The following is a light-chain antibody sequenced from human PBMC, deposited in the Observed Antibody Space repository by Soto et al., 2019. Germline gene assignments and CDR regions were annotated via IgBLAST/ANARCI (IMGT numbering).Light chain of an antibody. Sequence: EIVMTQFPATLSVSPGERATLSCRASQSVSGNLAWYQQKPGQAPRLLIYGASTRATGIPARFSGSGSGTEFTLTISSLQSEDFAVYYCQQYNKWPPITFGQGTKLEIK. CDR2: GAS. CDR1: QSVSGN. V-gene: IGKV3-15*01. J-gene: IGKJ2*01. CDR3: QQYNKWPPIT.